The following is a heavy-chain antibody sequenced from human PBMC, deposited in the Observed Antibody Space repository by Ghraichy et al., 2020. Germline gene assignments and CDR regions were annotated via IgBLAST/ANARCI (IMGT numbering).Heavy chain of an antibody. J-gene: IGHJ6*02. CDR3: ARVLRFLEWLPYYYYGMDV. CDR1: GGSFSGYY. CDR2: INHSGST. V-gene: IGHV4-34*01. Sequence: QTLSLTCAVYGGSFSGYYWSWIRQPPGKGLEWIGEINHSGSTNYNPSLKSRVTISVDTSKNQFSLKLSSVTAADTTVYYCARVLRFLEWLPYYYYGMDVWGQGTTVTVSS. D-gene: IGHD3-3*01.